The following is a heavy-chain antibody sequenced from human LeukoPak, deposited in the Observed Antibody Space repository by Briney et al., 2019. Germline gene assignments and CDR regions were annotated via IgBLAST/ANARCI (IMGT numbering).Heavy chain of an antibody. D-gene: IGHD1-26*01. V-gene: IGHV3-30*18. CDR3: AKGANYYYYYYMDV. J-gene: IGHJ6*03. Sequence: PGGSLRLSCAASGFTFSSYGMHWVRQAPGKGLEWVAVISYDGSNKYYADSVKGRFTISRDNSKNTLYLQMNSLRAEDTAVYYCAKGANYYYYYYMDVWGKGTTVTVSS. CDR2: ISYDGSNK. CDR1: GFTFSSYG.